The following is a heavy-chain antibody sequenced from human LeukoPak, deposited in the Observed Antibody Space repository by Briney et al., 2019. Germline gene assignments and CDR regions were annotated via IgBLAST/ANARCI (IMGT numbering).Heavy chain of an antibody. Sequence: SDTLSLTCTVSSGYISSYYWRWIRQPAGGGVEGVGHIYASWRTNYNPSLKSRVTMSVDTSKNQCSLKLNSVTAADTAVYYCARESGAKKGYSSGWRYWYYFDYWGQGTLVPVSS. CDR1: SGYISSYY. D-gene: IGHD6-19*01. J-gene: IGHJ4*02. V-gene: IGHV4-4*07. CDR2: IYASWRT. CDR3: ARESGAKKGYSSGWRYWYYFDY.